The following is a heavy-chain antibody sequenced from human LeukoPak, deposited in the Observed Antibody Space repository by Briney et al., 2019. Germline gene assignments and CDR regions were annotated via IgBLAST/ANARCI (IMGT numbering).Heavy chain of an antibody. CDR1: GYSFTSYW. V-gene: IGHV5-51*01. CDR3: ARRYYDILTGNWFDP. D-gene: IGHD3-9*01. J-gene: IGHJ5*02. CDR2: IYPGDSDT. Sequence: GESLKISCKGSGYSFTSYWIGWGRQMPGKGLEWMGIIYPGDSDTRYSPSFQGQVTISADKSISTAYLQWSSLKASDTAMYYCARRYYDILTGNWFDPWGQGTLVTVSS.